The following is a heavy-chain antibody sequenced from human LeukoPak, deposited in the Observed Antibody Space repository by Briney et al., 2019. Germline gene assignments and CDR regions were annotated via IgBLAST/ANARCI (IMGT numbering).Heavy chain of an antibody. V-gene: IGHV4-59*08. D-gene: IGHD3-16*02. Sequence: SETLSLTCTVSGGSISSYYWSWIRQPPGKGLEWIGYIYNSGTGNYSPSLKSRVTISVDTSKNQFSLKLNSVTAADTAVYYCARGLITFGGVIDNFDFWGQGALVTVSS. CDR2: IYNSGTG. J-gene: IGHJ4*02. CDR3: ARGLITFGGVIDNFDF. CDR1: GGSISSYY.